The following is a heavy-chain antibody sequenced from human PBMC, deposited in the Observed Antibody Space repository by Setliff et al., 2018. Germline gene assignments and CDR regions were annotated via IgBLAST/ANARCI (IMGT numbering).Heavy chain of an antibody. J-gene: IGHJ4*02. CDR3: SRLVRYCSKTTCQTASGAEL. CDR2: ISVYTGNT. CDR1: GYTFSHSG. D-gene: IGHD2-8*01. Sequence: EASVKVSCKASGYTFSHSGITWVRQAPGQGLEWMGWISVYTGNTNYAPKLQGRVTMTTDASTSTACMELRGLTSDDTAVYYCSRLVRYCSKTTCQTASGAELWGQGTLVTVSS. V-gene: IGHV1-18*01.